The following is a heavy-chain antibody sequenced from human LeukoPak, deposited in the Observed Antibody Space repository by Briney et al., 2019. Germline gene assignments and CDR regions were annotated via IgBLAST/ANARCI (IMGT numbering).Heavy chain of an antibody. Sequence: GGSLRLSCAVSGFTFSSYWMSWVRQAPGKGLEWVANIKQDGSEKYYVDSVMGRFTISRDNAKNSLYLQMNSLRAEDTAVFYCAVYPSGRPMENWGQGTLVTVSS. CDR1: GFTFSSYW. J-gene: IGHJ4*02. CDR3: AVYPSGRPMEN. V-gene: IGHV3-7*01. D-gene: IGHD3-10*01. CDR2: IKQDGSEK.